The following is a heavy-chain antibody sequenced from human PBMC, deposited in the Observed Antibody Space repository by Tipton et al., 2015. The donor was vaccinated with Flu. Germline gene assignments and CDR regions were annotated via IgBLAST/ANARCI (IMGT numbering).Heavy chain of an antibody. CDR3: ARVSPRRVSAIVVVMLPEGYFDY. CDR1: GGSISDGNFF. D-gene: IGHD3-22*01. CDR2: INHSGST. V-gene: IGHV4-61*09. Sequence: TLSLTCTVSGGSISDGNFFWNWLRQPAGQALEWIGEINHSGSTHYSSSLKSRVTMSVDSSKNQFSLHLSSVTAADTAVYYCARVSPRRVSAIVVVMLPEGYFDYWGQGNLVIVSS. J-gene: IGHJ4*02.